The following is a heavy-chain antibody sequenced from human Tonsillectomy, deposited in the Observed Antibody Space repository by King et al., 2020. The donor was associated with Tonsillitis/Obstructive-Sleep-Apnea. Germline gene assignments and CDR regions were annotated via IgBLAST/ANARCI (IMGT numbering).Heavy chain of an antibody. Sequence: VQLVESGGGVVQPGRSLRLSCAASGFSFSSYAMHWVRQAPGKGLEWVALISYDGSNKYYADSVKGRFTISRDNSKNTLFLQMNSLRTEDTAVYYCARDPVPNIVSAIGGRFFDYWGQGTLVTVSS. CDR3: ARDPVPNIVSAIGGRFFDY. CDR1: GFSFSSYA. J-gene: IGHJ4*02. CDR2: ISYDGSNK. D-gene: IGHD5/OR15-5a*01. V-gene: IGHV3-30*01.